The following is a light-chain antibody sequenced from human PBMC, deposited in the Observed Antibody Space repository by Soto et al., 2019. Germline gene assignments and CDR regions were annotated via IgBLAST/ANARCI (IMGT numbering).Light chain of an antibody. Sequence: EVVLTQSPVTLSLSPGGRATLSCRASQSVDSHLAWYQQKPGQAPRLLIYDVSKRATGTPARFSGSGSGTDFTLTISSLEPEDFAVYYCQQRNYWQVTFGQGHDWRLN. CDR1: QSVDSH. CDR3: QQRNYWQVT. J-gene: IGKJ5*01. V-gene: IGKV3-11*01. CDR2: DVS.